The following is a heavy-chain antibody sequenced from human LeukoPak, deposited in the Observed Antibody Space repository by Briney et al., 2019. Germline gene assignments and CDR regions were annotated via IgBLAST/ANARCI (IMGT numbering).Heavy chain of an antibody. CDR2: VFYTGNT. J-gene: IGHJ4*02. CDR3: ARRLGSSADGILKYYFDY. CDR1: GVSIISSNSY. Sequence: SETLSLTCTVSGVSIISSNSYWGWFRQPPGKSLEWIASVFYTGNTRHNPSLKSRVTISVDTSKNEFSLNLSSVTAEDTAVYYCARRLGSSADGILKYYFDYWGQGTLVTVSS. D-gene: IGHD6-13*01. V-gene: IGHV4-39*01.